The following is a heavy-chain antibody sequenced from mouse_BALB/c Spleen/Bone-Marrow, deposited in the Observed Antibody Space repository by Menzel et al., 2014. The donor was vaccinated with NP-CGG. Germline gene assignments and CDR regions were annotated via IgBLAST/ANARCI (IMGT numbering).Heavy chain of an antibody. J-gene: IGHJ3*01. CDR2: IDPSDSYI. CDR1: GFNFTNYW. Sequence: QVHLQQSGAELVKPGASVKLSCKASGFNFTNYWMPWVKQRPGQGLEWIGEIDPSDSYIHYNQKFKGKATVAVDKSSSTVYMHLSSLTSEDSAFYFCALYGSSSEVAYWGQGTLATVSA. V-gene: IGHV1-69*02. CDR3: ALYGSSSEVAY. D-gene: IGHD1-1*01.